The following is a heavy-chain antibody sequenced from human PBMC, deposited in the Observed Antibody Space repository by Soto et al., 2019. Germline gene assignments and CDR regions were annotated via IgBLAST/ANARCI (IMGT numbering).Heavy chain of an antibody. V-gene: IGHV1-46*01. J-gene: IGHJ4*02. D-gene: IGHD2-21*01. CDR3: ASLIGVDVLRDY. Sequence: ASVKVSCKASGYSFTDYFVHWVRQAPGEGPEWVGIINPDGGTTGYAQKFQGRVTLTSDPSKNTLYMELRGLTSDDTAVYSCASLIGVDVLRDYWGQGTRVTVSS. CDR2: INPDGGTT. CDR1: GYSFTDYF.